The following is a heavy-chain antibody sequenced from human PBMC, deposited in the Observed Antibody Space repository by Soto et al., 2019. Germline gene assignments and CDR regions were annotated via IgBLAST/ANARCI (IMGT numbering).Heavy chain of an antibody. Sequence: EVQLVESGGGLVKPGGSLRLSCAASGFTFSNAWMSWVRQAPGKGLEWVGRIKSKTDGGTTDYAAPVKGRFTISRDXSXNXXYLQMNSLKTEDTAVYYCTTARFKDSGSYYLHFQHWGQGTLVTVSS. CDR2: IKSKTDGGTT. J-gene: IGHJ1*01. D-gene: IGHD1-26*01. CDR1: GFTFSNAW. V-gene: IGHV3-15*01. CDR3: TTARFKDSGSYYLHFQH.